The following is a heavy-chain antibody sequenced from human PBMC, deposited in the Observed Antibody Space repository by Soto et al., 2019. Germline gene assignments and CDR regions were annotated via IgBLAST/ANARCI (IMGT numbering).Heavy chain of an antibody. D-gene: IGHD5-18*01. Sequence: SETLSLTYTVSGGSISSYYWSWIRQPPGKGLEWIGYIYYSGSTNYNPSLKSRVTISVDTSKNQFSLKLSSVTAADTAVYYCARGPSQQAMVTHFDYWGQGTLVTVS. V-gene: IGHV4-59*01. J-gene: IGHJ4*02. CDR2: IYYSGST. CDR1: GGSISSYY. CDR3: ARGPSQQAMVTHFDY.